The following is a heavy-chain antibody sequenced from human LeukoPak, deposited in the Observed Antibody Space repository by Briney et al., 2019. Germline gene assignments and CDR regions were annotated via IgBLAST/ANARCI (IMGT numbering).Heavy chain of an antibody. J-gene: IGHJ3*01. CDR2: IYPGDSDT. Sequence: GESLKISCKGSGYRFTSYWIGWVRQMPGKGLEWMGIIYPGDSDTRYSPSFQGQVTVSADKSITTAYLQWSSLKASDTAMYYCARWVTADRGKKDAFDVWGQGTMVTVSS. D-gene: IGHD2-21*02. CDR3: ARWVTADRGKKDAFDV. CDR1: GYRFTSYW. V-gene: IGHV5-51*01.